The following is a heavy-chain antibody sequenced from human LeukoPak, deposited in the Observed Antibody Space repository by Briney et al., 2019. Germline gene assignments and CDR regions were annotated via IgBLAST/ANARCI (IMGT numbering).Heavy chain of an antibody. Sequence: SEALSLTCNVSGASINTADYYWTWIRQPPGKGLEWIGYISYSGTPYYNPSLNSRVTISLDTSKNQLSLKLNSVTAADTAMYYCARDRYGDFEDYWGHGTLVTVSS. CDR3: ARDRYGDFEDY. D-gene: IGHD4-17*01. CDR2: ISYSGTP. V-gene: IGHV4-30-4*08. CDR1: GASINTADYY. J-gene: IGHJ4*01.